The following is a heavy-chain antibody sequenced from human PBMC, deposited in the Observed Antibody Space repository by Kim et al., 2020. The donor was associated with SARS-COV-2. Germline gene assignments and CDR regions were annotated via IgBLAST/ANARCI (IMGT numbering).Heavy chain of an antibody. D-gene: IGHD3-22*01. V-gene: IGHV4-31*03. CDR1: GGSISSGGYY. CDR3: ARVERYRSGGWLLLHYFDY. CDR2: IYYSGST. J-gene: IGHJ4*02. Sequence: SETLSLTCTVSGGSISSGGYYWSWIRQHPGKGLEWIGYIYYSGSTYYNPSLKSRVTISVDTSKNQFSLKLSSVTVADTAVYYCARVERYRSGGWLLLHYFDYWRQGTLVTVSS.